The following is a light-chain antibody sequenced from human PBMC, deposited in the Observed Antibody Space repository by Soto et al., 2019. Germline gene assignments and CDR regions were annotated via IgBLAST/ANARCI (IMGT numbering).Light chain of an antibody. CDR3: QSYDIGLGASV. V-gene: IGLV1-40*01. CDR2: ANN. Sequence: QCVLTQPPSVSGAPGQRVTISCTGSNSSIGAGYAVHWYQQLPGTAPNLVIYANNIRPSGVPDRLSGSKSGTSASLAITGLQAEDEAYYYCQSYDIGLGASVFGGGTKLTVL. CDR1: NSSIGAGYA. J-gene: IGLJ2*01.